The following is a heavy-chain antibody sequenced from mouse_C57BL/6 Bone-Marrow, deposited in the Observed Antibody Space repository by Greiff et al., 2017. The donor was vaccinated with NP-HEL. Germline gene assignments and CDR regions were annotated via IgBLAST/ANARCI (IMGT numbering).Heavy chain of an antibody. V-gene: IGHV2-4*01. CDR2: IWSGGST. CDR1: GFSLTSYG. D-gene: IGHD1-1*01. CDR3: ARDYYGSSYEGYAMDY. J-gene: IGHJ4*01. Sequence: VQRVESGPGLVQPSQRLSITCTVSGFSLTSYGVHWVRQPPGKGLEWLGVIWSGGSTDYNAAFISRLSISKDNSKSQVFFKMNSLQADDTAIYYCARDYYGSSYEGYAMDYWGQGTSVTVSS.